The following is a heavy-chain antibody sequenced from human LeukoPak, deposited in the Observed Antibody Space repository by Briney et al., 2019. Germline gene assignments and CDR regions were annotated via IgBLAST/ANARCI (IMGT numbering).Heavy chain of an antibody. CDR2: INQDGSRK. CDR3: ARDPGWGALDH. J-gene: IGHJ4*02. D-gene: IGHD3-16*01. CDR1: EFTFVRYA. Sequence: GGSLRLSCAASEFTFVRYAMNWVRQAPGKGLEWVAIINQDGSRKSSADSVKGRFTISRDNAKNLLYLQMNSLRAEDTAVYYCARDPGWGALDHWGQGTLVTVS. V-gene: IGHV3-7*01.